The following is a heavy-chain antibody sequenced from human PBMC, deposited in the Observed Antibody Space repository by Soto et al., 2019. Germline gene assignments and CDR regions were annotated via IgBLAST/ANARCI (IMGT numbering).Heavy chain of an antibody. Sequence: SETLSLTCIVSGESISSSSYYWGWIRQPPGKGLEWIGSIYHSGRTYYNPSLKSRVSISIDTSKNQFSLKLSSVTAADTALNYCGRQGTTVVTQAYFDFWGQGALVTVSS. J-gene: IGHJ4*02. CDR2: IYHSGRT. CDR3: GRQGTTVVTQAYFDF. D-gene: IGHD2-21*02. V-gene: IGHV4-39*01. CDR1: GESISSSSYY.